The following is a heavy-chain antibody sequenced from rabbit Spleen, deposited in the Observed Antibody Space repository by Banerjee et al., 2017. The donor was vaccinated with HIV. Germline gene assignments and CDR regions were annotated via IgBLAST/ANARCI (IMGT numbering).Heavy chain of an antibody. D-gene: IGHD1-1*01. CDR3: VRARPYPFVL. V-gene: IGHV1S45*01. CDR1: GVSLNDKDV. Sequence: EQLEESGGGLVKPEGSLTLTCKASGVSLNDKDVMCWVRQAPGKGLEWIACINTATGKAVYASWAKGRFTISKTSSTTVTLQMTSLTVADTATYFCVRARPYPFVLWGQGTLVTVS. CDR2: INTATGKA. J-gene: IGHJ4*01.